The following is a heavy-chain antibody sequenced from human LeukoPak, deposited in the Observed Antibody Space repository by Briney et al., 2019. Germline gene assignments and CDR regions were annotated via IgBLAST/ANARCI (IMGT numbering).Heavy chain of an antibody. CDR1: GYTFTDYY. J-gene: IGHJ4*02. V-gene: IGHV1-2*02. CDR2: INPNSRGT. CDR3: AREGGPYRPLDY. Sequence: ASVKVSCKASGYTFTDYYMHWVRQAPGQGLEWMGWINPNSRGTDSAQKFQGRFSMTRDTSISTAYMELSRLRSDDTAVYYCAREGGPYRPLDYSGQGTLVTVAS.